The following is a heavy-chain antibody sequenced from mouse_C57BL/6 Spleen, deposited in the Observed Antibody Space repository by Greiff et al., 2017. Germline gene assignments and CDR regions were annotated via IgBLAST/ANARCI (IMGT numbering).Heavy chain of an antibody. V-gene: IGHV1-55*01. CDR2: IYPGSGSP. CDR1: GYTFTRYW. CDR3: ARSAVDAWFAY. J-gene: IGHJ3*01. Sequence: QVQLQQPGAELVKPGASVKMSCKASGYTFTRYWITWVKQRPGQGLEWIGDIYPGSGSPNYNEKFKSKATLTVDTSSITAYMQLSTLTSEDSAVYYCARSAVDAWFAYWGQGTLVTVSA.